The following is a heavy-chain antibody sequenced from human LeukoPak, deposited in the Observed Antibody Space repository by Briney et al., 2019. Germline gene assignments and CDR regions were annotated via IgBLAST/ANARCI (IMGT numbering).Heavy chain of an antibody. J-gene: IGHJ6*03. CDR2: IIPIFGTA. CDR3: ARGYSYGSSGYYYYMDV. D-gene: IGHD5-18*01. Sequence: SVKVSCKASGGTFSSYAISWVRQAPGQGLEWMGGIIPIFGTANYAQKFQGRVTITADESTSTAYMELSSLRSEDTAVYYCARGYSYGSSGYYYYMDVWGKGTTVTISS. CDR1: GGTFSSYA. V-gene: IGHV1-69*13.